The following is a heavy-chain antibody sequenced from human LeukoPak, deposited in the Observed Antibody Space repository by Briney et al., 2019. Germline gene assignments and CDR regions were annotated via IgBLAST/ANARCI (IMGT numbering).Heavy chain of an antibody. CDR1: GYTFTSYD. CDR3: ARGVPPVVPAENWFDP. CDR2: MNPNSGNT. V-gene: IGHV1-8*01. Sequence: ASVKVSCKASGYTFTSYDINWVRQATGQGLEWMGWMNPNSGNTGYAQKFQGRVTMTRNTSISTAYMELSSLRSEDTAVYYCARGVPPVVPAENWFDPWGQGTLVTVSS. J-gene: IGHJ5*02. D-gene: IGHD2-2*01.